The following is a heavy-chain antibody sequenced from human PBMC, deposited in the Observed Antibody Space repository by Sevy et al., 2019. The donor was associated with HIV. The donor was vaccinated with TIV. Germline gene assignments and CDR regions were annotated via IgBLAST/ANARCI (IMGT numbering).Heavy chain of an antibody. D-gene: IGHD5-18*01. CDR2: ISYDGTNK. CDR1: GFSLRSYA. Sequence: GGSLRLSCAASGFSLRSYAIHWVRQAPGKGLEWVAFISYDGTNKYYVDSVKGRFTISRDNSKNTVSLQMNSLRTEDTALYYCAREGRQIWGLALDYWGQGTLVTVSS. J-gene: IGHJ4*02. V-gene: IGHV3-30-3*01. CDR3: AREGRQIWGLALDY.